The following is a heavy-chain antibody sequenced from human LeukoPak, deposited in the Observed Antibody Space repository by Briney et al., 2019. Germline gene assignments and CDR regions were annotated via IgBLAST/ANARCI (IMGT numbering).Heavy chain of an antibody. Sequence: PGGSLRLSCAASGFTFSSYAITWVRQAPGKGLEWVSAVSSNGAKTYYADSVKGRFTISRDNAKNSLYLQMNSLRAEDTAVYYCARSYYDSSGSNFDYWGQGTLVTVSS. D-gene: IGHD3-22*01. J-gene: IGHJ4*02. CDR1: GFTFSSYA. CDR3: ARSYYDSSGSNFDY. CDR2: VSSNGAKT. V-gene: IGHV3-23*01.